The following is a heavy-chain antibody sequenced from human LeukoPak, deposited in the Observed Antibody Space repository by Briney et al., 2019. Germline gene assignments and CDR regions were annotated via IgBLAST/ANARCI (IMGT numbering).Heavy chain of an antibody. J-gene: IGHJ4*02. CDR1: GGSISSSSYY. Sequence: SETLSLTCTVSGGSISSSSYYWGWIRQPPGKGLEWIGSIYYSGSTYYNPSLKSRVTISVDTSKNQFSLKLSSVTAADTAVYHCASPGSSSLITWGQGTLVTVSS. CDR3: ASPGSSSLIT. V-gene: IGHV4-39*01. D-gene: IGHD6-13*01. CDR2: IYYSGST.